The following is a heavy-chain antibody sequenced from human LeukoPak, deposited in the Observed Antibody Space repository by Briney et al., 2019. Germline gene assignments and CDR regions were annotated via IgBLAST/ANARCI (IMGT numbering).Heavy chain of an antibody. CDR3: VREILYCSGGSCYRGPFDN. Sequence: SETLSLTCTVSNDSISSGEYYWTWIRQPPGKGLEWIGYIFHRGGTSYNPSLKSRILFSVDTSQNQFSLKLNSVTAADTAVYYCVREILYCSGGSCYRGPFDNWGQGTLVTVSA. V-gene: IGHV4-30-4*01. CDR1: NDSISSGEYY. J-gene: IGHJ4*02. D-gene: IGHD2-15*01. CDR2: IFHRGGT.